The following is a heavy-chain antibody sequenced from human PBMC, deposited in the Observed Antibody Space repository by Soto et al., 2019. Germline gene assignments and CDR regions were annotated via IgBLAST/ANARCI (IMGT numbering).Heavy chain of an antibody. Sequence: EVQLVESGGGLVKPGGSLRLSCAASGFSFSSDSMGWVRQAPGKGLEWVSSISSSGSFKNYADSVKGRFTISRDNAKNSRYLQMSGLKDEDTAVDYFARDPTTGPTLDWADSWGQGALVTGYS. CDR2: ISSSGSFK. D-gene: IGHD1-7*01. V-gene: IGHV3-21*01. J-gene: IGHJ4*02. CDR3: ARDPTTGPTLDWADS. CDR1: GFSFSSDS.